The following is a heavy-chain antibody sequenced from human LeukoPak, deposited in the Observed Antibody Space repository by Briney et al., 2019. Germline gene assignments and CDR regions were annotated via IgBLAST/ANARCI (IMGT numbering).Heavy chain of an antibody. J-gene: IGHJ4*02. CDR3: ASPGIAVAGTEN. Sequence: KPSETLSLTCTVSGYSISSGYYWGWLRQPPGKGLEWIGSIYHSGSTYYNPSLKSRVTISVDTSKNRFSLKLSSVTAADTAVYYCASPGIAVAGTENWGQGTLVTVSS. CDR1: GYSISSGYY. CDR2: IYHSGST. D-gene: IGHD6-19*01. V-gene: IGHV4-38-2*02.